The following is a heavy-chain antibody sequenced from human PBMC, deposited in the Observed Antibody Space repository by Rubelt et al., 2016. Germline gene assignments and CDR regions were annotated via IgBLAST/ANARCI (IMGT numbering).Heavy chain of an antibody. J-gene: IGHJ4*02. D-gene: IGHD5-18*01. Sequence: EVQLLESGGGLVQPGGSLRLSCAASGFTFSSYAMSWVRQAPGKGLEWVSAISGSGGSTYYADSVKGRFTISRDNSKNTRYLQMNSLRAEDTAVYYCAKFPQLWLEIIYFDYWGQGTLVTVAS. V-gene: IGHV3-23*01. CDR2: ISGSGGST. CDR1: GFTFSSYA. CDR3: AKFPQLWLEIIYFDY.